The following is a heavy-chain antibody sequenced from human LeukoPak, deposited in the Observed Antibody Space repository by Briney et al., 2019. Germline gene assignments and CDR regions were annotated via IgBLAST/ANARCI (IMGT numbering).Heavy chain of an antibody. CDR3: AKDSEGPLRYFDWYYYYYGMDV. CDR1: GFTFSSYW. V-gene: IGHV3-74*01. J-gene: IGHJ6*02. D-gene: IGHD3-9*01. Sequence: GGSLRLSCAASGFTFSSYWMYWVRQDPGKGLVWVSRINSDGSRTNYADSVKGRFTISRDNAKNTLYLQMDSLRAEDTAVYYCAKDSEGPLRYFDWYYYYYGMDVWGQGTTVTVPS. CDR2: INSDGSRT.